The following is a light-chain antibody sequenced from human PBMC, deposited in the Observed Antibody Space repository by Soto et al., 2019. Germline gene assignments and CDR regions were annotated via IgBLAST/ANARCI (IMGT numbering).Light chain of an antibody. CDR2: DVS. CDR3: SSYTSSSTLV. J-gene: IGLJ1*01. CDR1: SSDVGGYNY. V-gene: IGLV2-14*01. Sequence: QSALNQPASVSGSPGQSITISCTGTSSDVGGYNYVSWYQQHPGKAPKLMIYDVSNRPSGVSNRFSGSKSGNTASLTISGLQAEDEADYYCSSYTSSSTLVFGTGTKVTV.